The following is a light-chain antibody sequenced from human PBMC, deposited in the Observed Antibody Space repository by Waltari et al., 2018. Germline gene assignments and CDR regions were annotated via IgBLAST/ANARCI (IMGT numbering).Light chain of an antibody. J-gene: IGLJ2*01. V-gene: IGLV1-47*01. CDR3: ATRDEGPTVV. Sequence: QSVLTQPPSASGTPGPSVTISCSGSLSNIGTHYVYWYQQLPGTAPKLLIYLTHQRPSGVPDRVSASKSGTSASLAISGLRFEDEGDYYCATRDEGPTVVFGGGTKVTVL. CDR1: LSNIGTHY. CDR2: LTH.